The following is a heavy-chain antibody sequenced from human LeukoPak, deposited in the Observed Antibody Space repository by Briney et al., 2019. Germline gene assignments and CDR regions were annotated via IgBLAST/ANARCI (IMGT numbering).Heavy chain of an antibody. D-gene: IGHD6-19*01. J-gene: IGHJ4*02. Sequence: PSEILSLTCTVSGGSISSYYWSWIRQPPGKGLEWIGYIYHSGSTYYNPSLKSRVTISVDRSKNQFSLKLSSVTAADTAVYYCAREHTSHSSPWGQGTLVTVSS. CDR2: IYHSGST. V-gene: IGHV4-59*12. CDR3: AREHTSHSSP. CDR1: GGSISSYY.